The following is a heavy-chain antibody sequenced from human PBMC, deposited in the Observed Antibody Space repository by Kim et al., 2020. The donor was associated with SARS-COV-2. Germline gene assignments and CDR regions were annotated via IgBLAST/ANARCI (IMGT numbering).Heavy chain of an antibody. J-gene: IGHJ4*02. CDR3: ARSGVIAAAGGFDY. CDR2: IYYSGST. V-gene: IGHV4-39*01. Sequence: SETLSLTCTVSGGSISSSSYYWGWIRQPPGKGLEWIGSIYYSGSTYYNPSLKSRVTISVDTSKNQFSLKLSSVTAADTAVYYCARSGVIAAAGGFDYWGQGTLVTVSS. D-gene: IGHD6-13*01. CDR1: GGSISSSSYY.